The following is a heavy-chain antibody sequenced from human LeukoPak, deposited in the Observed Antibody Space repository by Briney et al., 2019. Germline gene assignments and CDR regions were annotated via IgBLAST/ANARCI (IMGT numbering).Heavy chain of an antibody. CDR2: IHYSGTT. V-gene: IGHV4-59*03. CDR1: GGSFNGYY. D-gene: IGHD6-19*01. CDR3: VGGGQWLAFDY. Sequence: SETLSLTCTVSGGSFNGYYWSWLRQPPGKGLEWIGYIHYSGTTEYNPSLKSRVTISIDTSKNQFSLKLTSVTAADTAVYYCVGGGQWLAFDYWGQGTLVTDSS. J-gene: IGHJ4*02.